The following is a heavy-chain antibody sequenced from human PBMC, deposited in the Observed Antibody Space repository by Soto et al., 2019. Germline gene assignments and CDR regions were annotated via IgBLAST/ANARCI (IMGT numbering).Heavy chain of an antibody. Sequence: LSLTCTVSGGPISIVDYYWSWIRQPPGKGLEWIGYIYYSGSTYYNPSLKSRVTISVDTSKNQFSLKLSSVTAADTAVYQCARGREPHRVGDWFDPWGQGTLVPDSS. J-gene: IGHJ5*02. D-gene: IGHD3-16*01. CDR2: IYYSGST. CDR3: ARGREPHRVGDWFDP. V-gene: IGHV4-30-4*01. CDR1: GGPISIVDYY.